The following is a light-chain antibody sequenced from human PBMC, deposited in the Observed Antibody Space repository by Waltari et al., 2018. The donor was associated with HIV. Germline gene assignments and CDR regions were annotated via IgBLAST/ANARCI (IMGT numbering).Light chain of an antibody. CDR2: YAS. CDR1: QGIRND. CDR3: QQYHSAPLT. J-gene: IGKJ4*01. Sequence: DIQMTQSPSSLSASIGDRVTTTCRARQGIRNDLTWYQQRPGKAPKLLIYYASSLQSGVPSRFGGSISGTDFTLTISSLQPEDVATYYCQQYHSAPLTFGGGTKVEIK. V-gene: IGKV1-27*01.